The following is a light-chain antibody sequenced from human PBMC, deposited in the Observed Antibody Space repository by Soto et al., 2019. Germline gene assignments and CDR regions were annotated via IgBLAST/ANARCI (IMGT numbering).Light chain of an antibody. V-gene: IGKV1-9*01. CDR3: QQLRMYPST. CDR2: AAS. CDR1: QDIAIY. Sequence: IQLTQSPSSLSASVGDRVTITCRASQDIAIYLAWYQQKPGEAPKLLIYAASTLYGGVPSRFSGSGSGRDFALTITSLQAEEFATYYCQQLRMYPSTFGGGTKVEIK. J-gene: IGKJ4*01.